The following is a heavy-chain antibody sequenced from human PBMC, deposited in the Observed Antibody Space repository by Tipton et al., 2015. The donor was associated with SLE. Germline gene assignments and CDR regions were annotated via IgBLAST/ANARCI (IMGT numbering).Heavy chain of an antibody. CDR3: ARETYGSSWYRSNWLFDL. CDR1: GYTFSSYG. V-gene: IGHV1-18*01. D-gene: IGHD6-13*01. CDR2: ISAYNGHT. Sequence: QLVQSGVEVKKPGASVKVSCKASGYTFSSYGISWVRQAPGQGLEWMGWISAYNGHTNYPQKFQGRVTMTTDTSTSTAYMELRSLRSDDTAVYYCARETYGSSWYRSNWLFDLWGRGTLVTVSS. J-gene: IGHJ2*01.